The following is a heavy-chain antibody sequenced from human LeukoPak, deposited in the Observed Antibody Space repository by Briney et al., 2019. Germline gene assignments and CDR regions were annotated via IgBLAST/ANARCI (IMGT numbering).Heavy chain of an antibody. Sequence: ASVKVSCKASGYTFTGYYMHWVRQAPGQGLEWMGWINPNSGGTNYAQKFQGMVTMTRDTSISTAYMELSRLRSDDTAVYYCASPAGRAYDAFDIWGQGTMVTVSS. J-gene: IGHJ3*02. V-gene: IGHV1-2*02. CDR1: GYTFTGYY. D-gene: IGHD2-21*01. CDR2: INPNSGGT. CDR3: ASPAGRAYDAFDI.